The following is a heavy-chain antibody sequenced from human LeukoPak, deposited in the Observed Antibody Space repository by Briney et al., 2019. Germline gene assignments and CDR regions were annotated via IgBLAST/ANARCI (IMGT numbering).Heavy chain of an antibody. J-gene: IGHJ4*02. CDR3: ARDRGRTWVQVAN. D-gene: IGHD2-15*01. CDR1: GFTFSSYA. CDR2: ISGSGGST. V-gene: IGHV3-23*01. Sequence: GGSLRLSCAASGFTFSSYAMGWVRQAPGEGLEWVPGISGSGGSTYYADSVKGRFTISRDNSKNTLYLQMNSLRVEDTAVYYCARDRGRTWVQVANWGQGTLVTVSS.